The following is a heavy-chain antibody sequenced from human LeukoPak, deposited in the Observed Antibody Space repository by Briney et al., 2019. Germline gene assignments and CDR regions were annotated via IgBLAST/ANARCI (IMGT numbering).Heavy chain of an antibody. V-gene: IGHV1-18*01. Sequence: ASVKVSCKASGGTFSSYALSWVRQAPGQGLEWMGWISAYNGNTNYAQKLQGRVTMTTDTSTSTAYMELRSLRSGDTAVYYCARDFGPYYYDSSGYFPGYWGQGTLVTVSS. CDR2: ISAYNGNT. CDR3: ARDFGPYYYDSSGYFPGY. J-gene: IGHJ4*02. D-gene: IGHD3-22*01. CDR1: GGTFSSYA.